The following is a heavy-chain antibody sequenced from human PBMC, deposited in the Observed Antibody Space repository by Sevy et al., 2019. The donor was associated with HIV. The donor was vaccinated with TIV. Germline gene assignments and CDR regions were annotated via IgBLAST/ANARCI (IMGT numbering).Heavy chain of an antibody. CDR2: ISSSGSTI. Sequence: GGSLRLSCAASGFIFSDYCMSWIRQAPGKGLEWVSCISSSGSTIYYADSVKGRFTISRDNAKKSGHLQINSLRAEDTAVYYCARGGDWNQAFFHHWGQGTLVTVSS. CDR3: ARGGDWNQAFFHH. V-gene: IGHV3-11*01. J-gene: IGHJ1*01. CDR1: GFIFSDYC. D-gene: IGHD1-1*01.